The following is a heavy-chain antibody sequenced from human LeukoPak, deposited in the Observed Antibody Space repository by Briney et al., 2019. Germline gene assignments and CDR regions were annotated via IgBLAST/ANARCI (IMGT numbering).Heavy chain of an antibody. CDR2: VYRGDDA. D-gene: IGHD1-1*01. J-gene: IGHJ4*02. V-gene: IGHV3-53*01. CDR1: GFXVSSNY. Sequence: PGGSLRLSCAASGFXVSSNYIIWVRQAPGKGLEWVSVVYRGDDAYYANSVKGRFTISRDISKNTLYLQVNSLRADDTAVYYCARVSTGLYFDYWGQGTLVTVSS. CDR3: ARVSTGLYFDY.